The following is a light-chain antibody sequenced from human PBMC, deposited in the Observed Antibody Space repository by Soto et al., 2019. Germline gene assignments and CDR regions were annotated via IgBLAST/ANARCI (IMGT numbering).Light chain of an antibody. CDR1: SSDVGSYNY. CDR2: DVS. Sequence: QSALTQPASVSGSPGQSIAISCTGTSSDVGSYNYVSWYQQHPGKAPKLMIYDVSDRPSGVSNRFSGSKSGNTASLTISGLXAEDEADYYCSSYISSNTPVLFGGGTKVTVL. J-gene: IGLJ2*01. CDR3: SSYISSNTPVL. V-gene: IGLV2-14*01.